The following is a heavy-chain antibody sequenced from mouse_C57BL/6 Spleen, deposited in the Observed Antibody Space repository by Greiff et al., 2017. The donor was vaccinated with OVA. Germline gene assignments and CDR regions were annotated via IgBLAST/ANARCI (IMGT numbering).Heavy chain of an antibody. CDR1: GYSFTDYN. Sequence: EVQLQQSGPELVKPGASVKISCKASGYSFTDYNMNWVKQRNGKSLEWIGVINPNYGTTSYNQKFKGKATLTVDQSSSTAYMQLNSLTSEDSAVYYCARGELGRGYWYFDVWGQGTLVTVSA. J-gene: IGHJ3*01. D-gene: IGHD4-1*01. CDR3: ARGELGRGYWYFDV. V-gene: IGHV1-39*01. CDR2: INPNYGTT.